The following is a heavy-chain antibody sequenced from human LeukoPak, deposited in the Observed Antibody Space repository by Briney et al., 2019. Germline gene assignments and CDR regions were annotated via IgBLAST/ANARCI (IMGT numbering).Heavy chain of an antibody. CDR2: INHSGST. D-gene: IGHD2-15*01. J-gene: IGHJ4*02. CDR3: ARGSSRYCSGGSCSYLDY. Sequence: SETLSLTCAVYGGSFSGYYWSWIRQPPGKGLEWIGEINHSGSTNYNPSLKSRVTISVDTSKNQFSLKLSSVTAAGTAVYYCARGSSRYCSGGSCSYLDYWGQGTLVTVSS. V-gene: IGHV4-34*01. CDR1: GGSFSGYY.